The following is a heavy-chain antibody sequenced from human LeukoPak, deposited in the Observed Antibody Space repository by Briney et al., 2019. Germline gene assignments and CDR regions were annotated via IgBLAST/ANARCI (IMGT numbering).Heavy chain of an antibody. D-gene: IGHD3-9*01. CDR3: AKDKPSWDILTGMVVEYYGMDV. J-gene: IGHJ6*02. CDR1: GYTFTSCG. V-gene: IGHV1-18*01. CDR2: ISAYSDDT. Sequence: GASVKVSFKASGYTFTSCGITWVRQAAGQGLEWMGWISAYSDDTNYAQNLQGRFTMTTDTFTSTAYMELRSLRSDDTAVYYCAKDKPSWDILTGMVVEYYGMDVWGQGTTVTVSS.